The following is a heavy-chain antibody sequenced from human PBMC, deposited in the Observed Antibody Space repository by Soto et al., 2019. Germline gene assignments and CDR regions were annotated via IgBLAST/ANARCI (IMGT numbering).Heavy chain of an antibody. J-gene: IGHJ4*02. V-gene: IGHV3-33*01. D-gene: IGHD6-6*01. CDR1: GFSFSGYG. Sequence: PGGSLRLSCAASGFSFSGYGMHWVRQAPGKGLEWVAVILYDGSDKYYADSVKGRFTISRDNSKNTLYLQMNSLGADDTAVYYCARESMTTLDYWGQGTLVTVSS. CDR2: ILYDGSDK. CDR3: ARESMTTLDY.